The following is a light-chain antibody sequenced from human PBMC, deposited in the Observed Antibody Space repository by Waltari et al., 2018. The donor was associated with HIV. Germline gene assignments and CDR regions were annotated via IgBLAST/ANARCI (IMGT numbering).Light chain of an antibody. CDR1: QNVDSW. Sequence: GDRITITCRASQNVDSWLAWYQQRPGRAPKLLIYKASTLEYGVPARFTGSGSGTNFTLTINSLHPDDFATYYCQQYNSDFYTFGQGTRLDLK. CDR2: KAS. V-gene: IGKV1-5*03. CDR3: QQYNSDFYT. J-gene: IGKJ2*01.